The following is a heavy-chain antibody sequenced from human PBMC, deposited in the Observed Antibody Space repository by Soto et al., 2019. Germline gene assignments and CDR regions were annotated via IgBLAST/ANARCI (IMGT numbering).Heavy chain of an antibody. D-gene: IGHD6-13*01. J-gene: IGHJ4*02. CDR3: ARGGGAASAY. CDR2: IYSDGST. V-gene: IGHV3-66*01. Sequence: EVQLVESGGGLVQPGVSLRLSCAASGFTVSGNYMNWVRQAPGKGLEWVSVIYSDGSTYYADSVKGRFTISSESTKNRLYLQMNRLSAKDTSVYYCARGGGAASAYWGPGTLVTVSS. CDR1: GFTVSGNY.